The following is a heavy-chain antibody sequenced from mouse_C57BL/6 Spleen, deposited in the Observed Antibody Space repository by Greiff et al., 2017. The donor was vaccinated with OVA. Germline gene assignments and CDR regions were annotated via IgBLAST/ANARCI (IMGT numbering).Heavy chain of an antibody. Sequence: VKLMESGPGLVAPSQSLSITCTVSGFSLTSYGVHWVRQPPGKGLEWLVVIWSDGSTTYNSALKSRLSISKDNSKSQVFLKMNSLQTDDTAMYYCARHGGLVDWYFDVWGTGTTVTVSS. D-gene: IGHD1-1*01. J-gene: IGHJ1*03. CDR2: IWSDGST. V-gene: IGHV2-6-1*01. CDR1: GFSLTSYG. CDR3: ARHGGLVDWYFDV.